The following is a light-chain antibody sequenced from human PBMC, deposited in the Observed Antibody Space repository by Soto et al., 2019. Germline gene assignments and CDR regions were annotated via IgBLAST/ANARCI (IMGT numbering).Light chain of an antibody. CDR2: AAS. CDR3: QQSYSTFIT. Sequence: DIQMTQSPSSLSASVGDRVTITCRASQSISSYLNWYQQKPGKAPKLLIYAASSLQSGVPSRFSGSGSRTDFTLTISSLQPEDFATYYCQQSYSTFITFGQGTRLEIK. CDR1: QSISSY. V-gene: IGKV1-39*01. J-gene: IGKJ5*01.